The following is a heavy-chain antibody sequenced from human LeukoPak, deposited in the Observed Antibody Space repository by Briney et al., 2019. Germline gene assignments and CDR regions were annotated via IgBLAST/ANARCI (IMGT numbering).Heavy chain of an antibody. CDR3: ARRTTGTTTGYDY. V-gene: IGHV3-23*01. Sequence: GGSLRLSCAASGFTFSSYAMSWVRQAPGKGLEWVSAISGSGGSTYYADSVKGRFTISRDNSKNTLYLQMNSLRAEDTAVYYCARRTTGTTTGYDYRGQGTLVTVSS. J-gene: IGHJ4*02. CDR2: ISGSGGST. D-gene: IGHD1-1*01. CDR1: GFTFSSYA.